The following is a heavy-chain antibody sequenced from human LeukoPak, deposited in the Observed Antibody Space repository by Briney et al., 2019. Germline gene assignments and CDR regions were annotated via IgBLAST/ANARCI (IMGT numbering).Heavy chain of an antibody. CDR1: GFTFINYG. V-gene: IGHV1-18*01. D-gene: IGHD6-6*01. CDR2: ISGYSGNT. Sequence: ASVTVSFKTSGFTFINYGISWMRQAPGQGLAWVGWISGYSGNTNYAQKFQGRVTMTTDTSTSTAYMELGGLRSDDTAVYYCARDRSSSAREDWGQGTLVTVSS. CDR3: ARDRSSSARED. J-gene: IGHJ4*02.